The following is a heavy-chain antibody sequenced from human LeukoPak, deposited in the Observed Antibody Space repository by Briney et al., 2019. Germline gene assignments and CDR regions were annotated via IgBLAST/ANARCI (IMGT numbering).Heavy chain of an antibody. V-gene: IGHV4-34*01. J-gene: IGHJ6*03. CDR2: IYYSGNT. D-gene: IGHD6-13*01. Sequence: PSETLSLTCAVYGGSFSGYYWSWIRQPPGKGLECIGHIYYSGNTYYNPSLKSRVTISLDTSKNQFSLRLTSVTAADTAVYYCARGSSSWLDYYIDVWAKGTTVTVSS. CDR3: ARGSSSWLDYYIDV. CDR1: GGSFSGYY.